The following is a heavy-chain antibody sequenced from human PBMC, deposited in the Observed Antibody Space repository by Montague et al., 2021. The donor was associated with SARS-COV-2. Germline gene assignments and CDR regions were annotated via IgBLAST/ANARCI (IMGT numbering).Heavy chain of an antibody. CDR2: IHYSGT. J-gene: IGHJ4*02. CDR3: ARSLISASGTGSNFDS. V-gene: IGHV4-39*07. CDR1: GGSISDSNYP. D-gene: IGHD6-13*01. Sequence: SETLSLTCTVSGGSISDSNYPWGWIRQPPGKGLEWIGDIHYSGTYYNPSLRNRRTMSRDLSANQCSLRLRSVTAADTAMYYCARSLISASGTGSNFDSWGQGTLVAVSS.